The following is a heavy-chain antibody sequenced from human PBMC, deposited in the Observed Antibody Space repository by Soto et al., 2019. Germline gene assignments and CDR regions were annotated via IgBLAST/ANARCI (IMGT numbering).Heavy chain of an antibody. CDR2: INHSGST. Sequence: SETLSLTCAVYGGSFSGYYWSWIRQPPGKGLEWIGEINHSGSTNYNPSLKSRVTISVDTSKNQFSLKLSSVTAADTAVYYCARVGKGVSGNDYIWGSYRYTSSYYFDYWGQGTLVTVSS. CDR1: GGSFSGYY. D-gene: IGHD3-16*02. V-gene: IGHV4-34*01. J-gene: IGHJ4*02. CDR3: ARVGKGVSGNDYIWGSYRYTSSYYFDY.